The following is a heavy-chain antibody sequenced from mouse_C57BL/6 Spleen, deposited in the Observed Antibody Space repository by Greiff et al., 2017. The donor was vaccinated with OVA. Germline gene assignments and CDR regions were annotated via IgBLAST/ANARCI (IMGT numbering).Heavy chain of an antibody. CDR1: VFNIKDDY. CDR2: IDPENGDT. CDR3: TTLYYGRSSPFAY. J-gene: IGHJ3*01. Sequence: VQLQQSGAELVRPGASVKLSCTASVFNIKDDYMHWVKPRPEQGLEWIGWIDPENGDTEYASKFQGKATITADTSSNTAYMQLSSLTSEDTAVYYCTTLYYGRSSPFAYWGQGTLVTVSA. D-gene: IGHD1-1*01. V-gene: IGHV14-4*01.